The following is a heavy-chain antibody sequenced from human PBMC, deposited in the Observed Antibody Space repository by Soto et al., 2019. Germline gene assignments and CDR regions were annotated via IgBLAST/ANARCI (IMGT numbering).Heavy chain of an antibody. J-gene: IGHJ6*02. CDR3: ARDRYSYYDFWSGSLPYYYFGMDV. CDR1: GFTFSSYW. D-gene: IGHD3-3*01. Sequence: EVQLVESGGGLVQPGGSLRLSCAASGFTFSSYWMSWVRQAPGKGLEWVANIKRDGSEKYYVDSVKGRFTISRDNAKNSLYRQMNSLRAEDTAVYYCARDRYSYYDFWSGSLPYYYFGMDVWGQGTTVTVSS. V-gene: IGHV3-7*01. CDR2: IKRDGSEK.